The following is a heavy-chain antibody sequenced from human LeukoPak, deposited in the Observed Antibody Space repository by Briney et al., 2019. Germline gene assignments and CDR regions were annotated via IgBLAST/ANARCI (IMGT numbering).Heavy chain of an antibody. J-gene: IGHJ6*03. Sequence: SGTLSLTCAVSGGSISSSNWWSWVRQPPGKGLEWIGEIYHSGSTNYNPSLKSRVTMSVDTSKNQFSLKLSSVTAADTAVYYCARDRSGYSYGYGYYYYYYMDVWGKGTTVTISS. CDR3: ARDRSGYSYGYGYYYYYYMDV. V-gene: IGHV4-4*02. CDR2: IYHSGST. D-gene: IGHD5-18*01. CDR1: GGSISSSNW.